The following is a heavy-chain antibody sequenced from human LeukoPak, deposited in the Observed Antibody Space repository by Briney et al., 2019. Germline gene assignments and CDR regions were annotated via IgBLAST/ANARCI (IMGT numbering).Heavy chain of an antibody. CDR1: GYTFTSYG. CDR2: ISAYNGNT. Sequence: ASAKVSCKASGYTFTSYGISWVRQAPGQGLEWMGWISAYNGNTNYAQKLQGRVTMTTDTSTSTAYMELRSLRSDDTAVYYCARVEGYCSSTSCYHPVDYWGQGTLVTVSS. CDR3: ARVEGYCSSTSCYHPVDY. J-gene: IGHJ4*02. D-gene: IGHD2-2*01. V-gene: IGHV1-18*01.